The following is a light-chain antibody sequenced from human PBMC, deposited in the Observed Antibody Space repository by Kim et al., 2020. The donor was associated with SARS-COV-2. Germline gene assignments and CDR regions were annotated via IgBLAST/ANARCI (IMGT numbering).Light chain of an antibody. V-gene: IGLV3-21*04. Sequence: SYELTQPPSVSGAPGKTARITCGGNNIGSKSVHWYQQKPGQAPVLVIYYDSDRPSGIPERFSGSNSGNTATLTISRVEAGDEADYYCQVWDSSSDHYVFGTGTKVIVL. CDR1: NIGSKS. CDR3: QVWDSSSDHYV. J-gene: IGLJ1*01. CDR2: YDS.